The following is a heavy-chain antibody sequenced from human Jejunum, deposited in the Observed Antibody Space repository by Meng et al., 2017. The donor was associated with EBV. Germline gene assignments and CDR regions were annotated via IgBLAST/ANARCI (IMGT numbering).Heavy chain of an antibody. CDR1: GFTFSSYS. D-gene: IGHD6-6*01. Sequence: EVQLVESGVGLVKPGGSLRPSCAASGFTFSSYSMNWVRQAPGKGLEWVSFISSSSSYIYYADSVKGRFTISRDNAKNSLYLQMNSLRAEDTAVYYCARGIYSSSGYFDYWGQGTLVTVSS. V-gene: IGHV3-21*01. CDR3: ARGIYSSSGYFDY. J-gene: IGHJ4*02. CDR2: ISSSSSYI.